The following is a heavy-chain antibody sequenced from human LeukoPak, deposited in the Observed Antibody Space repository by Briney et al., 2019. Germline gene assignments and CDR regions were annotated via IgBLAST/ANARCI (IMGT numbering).Heavy chain of an antibody. J-gene: IGHJ4*02. Sequence: GGSLRLSCAASGFTFDDYTMHWVRQAPGKGLEWVSVITWDGGSTYYADSVKGRFTISRDNSKNSLYLQMNSLRTEDTAFYYCAKGRLGAGGPYYFDSWGQGTLVTVSS. CDR1: GFTFDDYT. CDR3: AKGRLGAGGPYYFDS. CDR2: ITWDGGST. V-gene: IGHV3-43*01. D-gene: IGHD5-12*01.